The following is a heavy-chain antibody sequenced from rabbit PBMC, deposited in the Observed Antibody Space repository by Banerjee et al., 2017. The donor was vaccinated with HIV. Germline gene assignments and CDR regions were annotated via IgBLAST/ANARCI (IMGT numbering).Heavy chain of an antibody. Sequence: QEQLEESGGDLVKPEGSLTLTCKASGFDFSSYYRMCWVRQAPGKGLEWIACIYAGSSGNTYYASWAKGRFTISKTSSTTVTLQMTSLTAADTATYFCARDDAGYGGYGYNLDLWGPGTLVTV. D-gene: IGHD6-1*01. J-gene: IGHJ4*01. V-gene: IGHV1S45*01. CDR1: GFDFSSYYR. CDR2: IYAGSSGNT. CDR3: ARDDAGYGGYGYNLDL.